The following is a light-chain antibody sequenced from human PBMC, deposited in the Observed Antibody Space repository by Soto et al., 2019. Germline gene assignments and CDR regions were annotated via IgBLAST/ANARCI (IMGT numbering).Light chain of an antibody. V-gene: IGLV2-14*01. CDR3: SSYTDSSNYV. Sequence: QSVLTQPASVSGSPGQSITISCTGTSXDLAIYNYVSWYQQQPGKAPKLMIYQVTNRPSGVSNRFSGSRSGNTASLTISGLQAEDEADHYCSSYTDSSNYVFGTGTKVTVL. J-gene: IGLJ1*01. CDR1: SXDLAIYNY. CDR2: QVT.